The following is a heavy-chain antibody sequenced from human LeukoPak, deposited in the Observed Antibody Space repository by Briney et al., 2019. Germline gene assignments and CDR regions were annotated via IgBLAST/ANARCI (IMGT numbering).Heavy chain of an antibody. J-gene: IGHJ4*02. Sequence: ASVKVSCKASGYTFTSYGISWVRQAPGQGLEWMGWISAYNGNTNYAQKLQGRVTMTTDTSTSTAYTELRSLRSDDTAVYYCARDLAPPTYYDILTGYWKYSSGWYYIDYWGQGTLVTVSS. D-gene: IGHD3-9*01. CDR1: GYTFTSYG. V-gene: IGHV1-18*01. CDR2: ISAYNGNT. CDR3: ARDLAPPTYYDILTGYWKYSSGWYYIDY.